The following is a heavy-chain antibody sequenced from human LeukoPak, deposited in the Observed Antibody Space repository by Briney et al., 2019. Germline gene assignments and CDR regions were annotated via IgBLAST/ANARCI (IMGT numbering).Heavy chain of an antibody. Sequence: GGSLRLSCAASGFTFSSYAMSWVRQAPGKGLEWVSAISGSGGSTYYADSVKGRFTISRDNSKNTLYLQMNSLRAEDMAVYYCAKGGRGYSYGLIDYWGQGTLVTVSS. CDR3: AKGGRGYSYGLIDY. J-gene: IGHJ4*02. CDR1: GFTFSSYA. CDR2: ISGSGGST. V-gene: IGHV3-23*01. D-gene: IGHD5-18*01.